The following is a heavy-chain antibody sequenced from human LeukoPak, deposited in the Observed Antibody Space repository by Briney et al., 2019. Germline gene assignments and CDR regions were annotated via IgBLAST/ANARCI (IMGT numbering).Heavy chain of an antibody. CDR2: INPSGGST. D-gene: IGHD1-26*01. J-gene: IGHJ4*02. CDR1: GYTFTSYY. Sequence: ASVKVSCESSGYTFTSYYMHWVRQAPGQGLEWMGIINPSGGSTSYAQKFQGRVTMTRDTSTSTVYMELSSLRSEDTAVYYCARAVVGATRGIDYWGQGTLVTVSS. CDR3: ARAVVGATRGIDY. V-gene: IGHV1-46*01.